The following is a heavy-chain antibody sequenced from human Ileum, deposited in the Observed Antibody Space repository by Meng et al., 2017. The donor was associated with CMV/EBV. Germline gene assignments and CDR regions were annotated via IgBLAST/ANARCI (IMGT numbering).Heavy chain of an antibody. CDR2: IRVKLYSYST. D-gene: IGHD5-18*01. CDR1: GFSLSDYY. CDR3: ARVGTRGGYAFDL. Sequence: GESLKISCAASGFSLSDYYMDWVRQAPGKGLEWVGHIRVKLYSYSTEYAPSVKGRFTISRDDSMNSVSLQMNSLNTDDTAVYYCARVGTRGGYAFDLWGQGAEVTVSS. V-gene: IGHV3-72*01. J-gene: IGHJ3*01.